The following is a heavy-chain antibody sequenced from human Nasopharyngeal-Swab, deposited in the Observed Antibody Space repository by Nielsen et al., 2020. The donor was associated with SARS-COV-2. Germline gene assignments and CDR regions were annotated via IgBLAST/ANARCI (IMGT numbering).Heavy chain of an antibody. Sequence: VCQAPGKGLEWVSAISGSGGSTYYADSVKGRFTISRDNSKNTLYLQMNSLRAEDTAVYYCARDYYGSGKGWFDPWGQGTLVTVSS. D-gene: IGHD3-10*01. J-gene: IGHJ5*02. CDR3: ARDYYGSGKGWFDP. V-gene: IGHV3-23*01. CDR2: ISGSGGST.